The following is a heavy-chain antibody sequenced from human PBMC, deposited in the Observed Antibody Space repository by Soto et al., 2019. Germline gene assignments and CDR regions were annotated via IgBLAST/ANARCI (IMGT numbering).Heavy chain of an antibody. CDR1: GGSISSYY. CDR2: IYYSGST. V-gene: IGHV4-59*01. CDR3: ARAREMGYFDY. J-gene: IGHJ4*02. Sequence: SETLSLTCTVSGGSISSYYWSWIRQPPGKGLEWIGYIYYSGSTNYNPSLKSRATISVDTSKNQFSLKLSSVTAADTAVYYCARAREMGYFDYWGQGTLVTVSS.